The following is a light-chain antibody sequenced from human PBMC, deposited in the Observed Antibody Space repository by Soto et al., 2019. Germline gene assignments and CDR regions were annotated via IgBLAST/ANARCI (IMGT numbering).Light chain of an antibody. Sequence: EIVLTQSPGTLSLSPGERATLSCRASQSVSSYYLAWYQQKPGQAPRLLIYAASSRATGIPDRFSGGGSGTDFTLTISSLQPDDFATYYCQHYNSYSEAFGQGTKVDIK. CDR1: QSVSSYY. J-gene: IGKJ1*01. V-gene: IGKV3-20*01. CDR2: AAS. CDR3: QHYNSYSEA.